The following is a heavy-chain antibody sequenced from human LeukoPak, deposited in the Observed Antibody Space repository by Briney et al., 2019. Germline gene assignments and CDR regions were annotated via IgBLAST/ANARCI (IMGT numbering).Heavy chain of an antibody. Sequence: LPGGSLRLSCAASGFTFSSYAMHWVRQAPGKGLEWVAVISYDGSNKYYADSVKGRFTISRDNSKNTLYLQMNSPRAEDTAVYYCARDGGYGDYAFDRWGQGTLVTVSS. CDR2: ISYDGSNK. CDR3: ARDGGYGDYAFDR. D-gene: IGHD4-17*01. V-gene: IGHV3-30-3*01. J-gene: IGHJ5*02. CDR1: GFTFSSYA.